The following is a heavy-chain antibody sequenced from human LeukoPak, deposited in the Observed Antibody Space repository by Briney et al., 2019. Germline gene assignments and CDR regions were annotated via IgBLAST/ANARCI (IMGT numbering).Heavy chain of an antibody. CDR1: GGTFSSFA. J-gene: IGHJ4*02. V-gene: IGHV1-69*10. CDR2: IIPILGIA. D-gene: IGHD3-22*01. CDR3: ARDGAYDSSGYPDY. Sequence: PSVKVSFKASGGTFSSFAISWVRQAPGQGLEWMGGIIPILGIANYAQKFQGRVTITADKSTSTAYMELSSLRSEDTAVYYCARDGAYDSSGYPDYWGQGTLVTVSS.